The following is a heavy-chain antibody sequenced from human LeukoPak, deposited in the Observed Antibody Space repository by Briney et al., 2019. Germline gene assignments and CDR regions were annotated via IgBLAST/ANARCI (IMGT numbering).Heavy chain of an antibody. D-gene: IGHD2-21*02. CDR1: GGFISSSSYY. CDR2: IYYSGST. CDR3: ARQGGDHDAFDI. V-gene: IGHV4-39*01. J-gene: IGHJ3*02. Sequence: SETLSLTCTVSGGFISSSSYYWGWIRQPPGKGLEWIGSIYYSGSTYYNPSLESRVTISVDTSKNQFSLKLSSVTAADTAVYYCARQGGDHDAFDIWGQGTMVTVSS.